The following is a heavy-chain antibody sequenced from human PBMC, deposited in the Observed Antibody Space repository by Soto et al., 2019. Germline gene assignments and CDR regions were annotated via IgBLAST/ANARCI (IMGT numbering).Heavy chain of an antibody. V-gene: IGHV3-64*01. CDR2: IGSDGGNT. CDR1: GFTFSSYA. CDR3: ARGDPYSDTLRNDAFHI. Sequence: EVQLVESGGGLVQPGGSLRLSCAASGFTFSSYAMHWVRQAPGKGLEYVSAIGSDGGNTYYANSVKDRFTISRDNSKHTLYLQMGSPRTEDMAVYYCARGDPYSDTLRNDAFHIWGQGTMVTVSS. D-gene: IGHD5-18*01. J-gene: IGHJ3*02.